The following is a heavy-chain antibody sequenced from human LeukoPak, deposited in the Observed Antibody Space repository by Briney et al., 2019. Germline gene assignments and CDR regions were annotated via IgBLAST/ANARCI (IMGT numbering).Heavy chain of an antibody. V-gene: IGHV3-23*01. CDR1: GFTFSSYV. CDR3: AKAPAPYYYYYGMDV. J-gene: IGHJ6*02. Sequence: PGGSLRLSCAASGFTFSSYVMNWVRQAPGKGLEWVSSISDNGVTRYYADSVKGRFTISRDNFDNTVYLQMNGLRAEDTAIYYCAKAPAPYYYYYGMDVWGQGTAVTVSS. CDR2: ISDNGVTR.